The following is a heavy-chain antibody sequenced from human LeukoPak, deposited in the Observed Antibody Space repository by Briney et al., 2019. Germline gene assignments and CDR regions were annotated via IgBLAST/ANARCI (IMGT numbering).Heavy chain of an antibody. CDR3: AKDQGAVPGLPEH. Sequence: GRSLRLSCAASGFTFSSYAMSWLRQAPGQGQEWVSEISGSGGSTHYADSVKGRFTISRYNSKNTLYLQMNSPRAEDKAVYYCAKDQGAVPGLPEHWGQGTLVTVSS. D-gene: IGHD6-19*01. CDR1: GFTFSSYA. CDR2: ISGSGGST. V-gene: IGHV3-23*01. J-gene: IGHJ1*01.